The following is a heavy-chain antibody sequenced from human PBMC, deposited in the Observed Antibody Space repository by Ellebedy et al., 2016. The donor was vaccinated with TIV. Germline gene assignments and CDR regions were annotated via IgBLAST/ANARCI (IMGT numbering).Heavy chain of an antibody. Sequence: PSETLSLTCSVSGGSLSSVDYCWNWIRQAPGKGLEWLSYISSSGTTIYYADSVKGRFTISRENAKNALFLQMDGLRVDDSAVYYCVGFGVFNLWGQGAPVTVSS. CDR3: VGFGVFNL. CDR1: GGSLSSVDYC. CDR2: ISSSGTTI. J-gene: IGHJ5*02. D-gene: IGHD3-3*01. V-gene: IGHV3-48*04.